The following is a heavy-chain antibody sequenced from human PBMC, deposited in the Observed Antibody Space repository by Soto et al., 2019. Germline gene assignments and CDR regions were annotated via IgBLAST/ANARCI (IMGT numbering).Heavy chain of an antibody. J-gene: IGHJ5*02. D-gene: IGHD5-18*01. Sequence: PSETLSLTCAVYGGSFSGYYWSWIRQPPGKGLEWIGEINHSGSTNYNPSLKSRVTISVDTSKNQFSLKLSSVTAADTAVYYCARGRYSYGWMGVSWFDPWGQGTLVTL. CDR1: GGSFSGYY. V-gene: IGHV4-34*01. CDR3: ARGRYSYGWMGVSWFDP. CDR2: INHSGST.